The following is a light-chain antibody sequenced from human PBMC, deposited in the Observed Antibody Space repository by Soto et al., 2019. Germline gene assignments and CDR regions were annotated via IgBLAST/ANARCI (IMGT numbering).Light chain of an antibody. CDR3: TSYTNSIYV. J-gene: IGLJ1*01. Sequence: QSALTQPASVSGSPGQSITISCTGTSSDVGGYNYVSWYQQHPGKAPKLMIYDVNNRPSEVSNRFSGSKSGSTASLTISGLQAEDEADYYCTSYTNSIYVFGTGTKVTVL. CDR2: DVN. CDR1: SSDVGGYNY. V-gene: IGLV2-14*01.